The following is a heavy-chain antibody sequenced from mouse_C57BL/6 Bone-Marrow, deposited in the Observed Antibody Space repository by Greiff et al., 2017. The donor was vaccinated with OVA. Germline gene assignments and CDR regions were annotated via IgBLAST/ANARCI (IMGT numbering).Heavy chain of an antibody. Sequence: VKLQESGPGLVAPSQSLSITCTVSGFSLTSYAISWVRQPPGKGLEWLGVIWTGGGTNYNSALKSRLSISKDNSKSQVFLKMNSLQTDDTARYYCARTTVVAMYYFDYWGQGTTLTVSS. D-gene: IGHD1-1*01. J-gene: IGHJ2*01. V-gene: IGHV2-9-1*01. CDR3: ARTTVVAMYYFDY. CDR1: GFSLTSYA. CDR2: IWTGGGT.